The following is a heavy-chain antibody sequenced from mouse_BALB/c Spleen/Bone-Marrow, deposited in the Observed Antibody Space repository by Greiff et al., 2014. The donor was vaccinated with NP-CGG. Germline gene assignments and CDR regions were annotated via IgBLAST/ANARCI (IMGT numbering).Heavy chain of an antibody. V-gene: IGHV1-74*04. J-gene: IGHJ1*01. D-gene: IGHD2-2*01. Sequence: VQLVESGAELVRPGASVKLSCRASDYSFTSYWVNWVKQRPGQGLEWIGMIHPSDSETRLNQKFKDKATLTVDKSSGTAYMQLSSPTSEDSAVYYCARGGYDGWYFDVWGAGTTVTVSS. CDR2: IHPSDSET. CDR3: ARGGYDGWYFDV. CDR1: DYSFTSYW.